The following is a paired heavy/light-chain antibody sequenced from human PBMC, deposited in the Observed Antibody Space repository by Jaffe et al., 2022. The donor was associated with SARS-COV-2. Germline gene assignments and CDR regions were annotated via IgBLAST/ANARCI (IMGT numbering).Light chain of an antibody. CDR2: MGS. Sequence: DIVMTQSPLSLPVTPGEPASISCRSSQSLLHSNGYNYLAWYLQKPGQSPQLLIYMGSNRASGVPDRFSGSGSGTDFTLKISRVEAEDVGAYYCMQALQTPPYTFGQGTKLEIK. V-gene: IGKV2-28*01. J-gene: IGKJ2*01. CDR1: QSLLHSNGYNY. CDR3: MQALQTPPYT.
Heavy chain of an antibody. Sequence: QVHLVQSGAEVKKPGASVKVSCKASGYTFTNYDMHWVRQAPGEGLEWMGMINPSGGSTTYAQNFQGRITMTRDTSATTVYMELSSLRSEDTAVYYCARDGFITNTYIDTWGQGTLVTVSS. CDR1: GYTFTNYD. V-gene: IGHV1-46*01. CDR2: INPSGGST. CDR3: ARDGFITNTYIDT. D-gene: IGHD3-22*01. J-gene: IGHJ5*02.